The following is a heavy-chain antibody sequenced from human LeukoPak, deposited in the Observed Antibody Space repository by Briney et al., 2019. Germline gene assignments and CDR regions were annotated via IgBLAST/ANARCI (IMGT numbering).Heavy chain of an antibody. CDR3: ATDRGIAVAVT. CDR2: VDPEDGET. J-gene: IGHJ5*02. V-gene: IGHV1-69-2*01. D-gene: IGHD6-19*01. Sequence: ASVKISCKVSGYTFTDYYMHWVQQAPGRGLEWMGLVDPEDGETIYAEKFQGRVTITADTSTDTAYMELSSLRSEDTAVYYCATDRGIAVAVTWGQGTLVTVSS. CDR1: GYTFTDYY.